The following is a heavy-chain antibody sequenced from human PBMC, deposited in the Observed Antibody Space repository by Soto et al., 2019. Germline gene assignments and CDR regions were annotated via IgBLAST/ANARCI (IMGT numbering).Heavy chain of an antibody. CDR3: ARGGNYGIRYYGMDV. Sequence: PXGSLRLTCAASGFTFSSYSMNWVRQAPGKGLEWVSSISSSSSYIYYADSVKGRFTISRDNAKNSLYLQMNSLRAEDTAVYYCARGGNYGIRYYGMDVWGQGTTVTVSS. V-gene: IGHV3-21*01. CDR2: ISSSSSYI. J-gene: IGHJ6*02. CDR1: GFTFSSYS. D-gene: IGHD1-7*01.